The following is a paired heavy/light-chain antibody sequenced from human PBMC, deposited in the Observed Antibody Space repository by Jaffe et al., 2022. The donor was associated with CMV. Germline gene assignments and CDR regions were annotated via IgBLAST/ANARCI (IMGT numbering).Light chain of an antibody. V-gene: IGLV3-19*01. CDR3: GSRDSSGYHLF. Sequence: SSELTQDPVVSVALGQTVTITCQGASLRTSTANWYQQRPGQAPILVLHGENYRPSGIPDRFSATTSGTTTFLTITGAQAVDEADYYCGSRDSSGYHLFFGGGTRLTVL. CDR1: SLRTST. J-gene: IGLJ2*01. CDR2: GEN.
Heavy chain of an antibody. CDR2: IRFSGGGLT. V-gene: IGHV3-23*04. CDR1: GFSFWTSA. J-gene: IGHJ4*02. D-gene: IGHD3-10*01. Sequence: EVQLVESGGGLVQPGGSLRLSCAASGFSFWTSAMSWVRQAPGKGLEWVSAIRFSGGGLTSYADSVRGRFTISTDHSDNTHENTLYLHMNNLRPDDTAVYYCARDGFNVGDYFESWGQGTLVTVSS. CDR3: ARDGFNVGDYFES.